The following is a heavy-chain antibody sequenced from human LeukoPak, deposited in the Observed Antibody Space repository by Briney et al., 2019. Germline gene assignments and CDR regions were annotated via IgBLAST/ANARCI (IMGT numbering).Heavy chain of an antibody. Sequence: TGGSLRLSCAASGXTFSSYAMSWVRQAPGKGLEWVSAITGSGSSTYYTDSVKGRFTISRDTSKNTLYLQMNSLTAGDTAVYFCAKLRSGGNWDALEIWGQGTVVTVSS. D-gene: IGHD2-15*01. CDR1: GXTFSSYA. J-gene: IGHJ3*02. CDR2: ITGSGSST. V-gene: IGHV3-23*01. CDR3: AKLRSGGNWDALEI.